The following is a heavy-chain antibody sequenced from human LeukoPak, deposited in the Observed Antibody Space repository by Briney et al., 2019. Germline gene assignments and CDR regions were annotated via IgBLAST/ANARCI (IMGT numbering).Heavy chain of an antibody. Sequence: GGSLRLSCAVSGFSFSDYAIRWVRQAPGRGLEWVGFIRRTAYGRTRDYAASVKGRFTISRDDSKSIAYLQMNSLRAEDTAIYYCTRQGALDFDYWGKGTLVTVSS. CDR2: IRRTAYGRTR. V-gene: IGHV3-49*04. D-gene: IGHD3-16*01. CDR1: GFSFSDYA. J-gene: IGHJ4*02. CDR3: TRQGALDFDY.